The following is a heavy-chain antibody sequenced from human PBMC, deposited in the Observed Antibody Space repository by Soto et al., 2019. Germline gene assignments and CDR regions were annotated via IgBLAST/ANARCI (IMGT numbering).Heavy chain of an antibody. D-gene: IGHD1-26*01. Sequence: QVQLVESGGGVVQPGRSLRLSCAASGFTFSSYAMHWVRQAPGKGLEWVAVISYDGSNKYYADSVKGRFTISRDNSKNTLYLQMNSLRAEDTAVYYCARAPGEGAYYYGMDVW. CDR1: GFTFSSYA. CDR3: ARAPGEGAYYYGMDV. CDR2: ISYDGSNK. J-gene: IGHJ6*01. V-gene: IGHV3-30-3*01.